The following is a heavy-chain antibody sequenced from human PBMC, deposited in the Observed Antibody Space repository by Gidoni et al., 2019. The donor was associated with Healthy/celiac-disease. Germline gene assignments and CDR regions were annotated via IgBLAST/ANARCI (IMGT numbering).Heavy chain of an antibody. CDR2: IYYSGST. V-gene: IGHV4-31*01. CDR3: ARGRGGYDFDY. J-gene: IGHJ4*02. Sequence: QVQLQESGPGLVKPSQTLSLTCTVSGGSISSGGYYWSWIRQHPGKGMEWLGYIYYSGSTYYNPSLKSLVTISVDTSKNQFSLKLSSVTAADTAVYYCARGRGGYDFDYWGQGTRVTVSA. D-gene: IGHD5-12*01. CDR1: GGSISSGGYY.